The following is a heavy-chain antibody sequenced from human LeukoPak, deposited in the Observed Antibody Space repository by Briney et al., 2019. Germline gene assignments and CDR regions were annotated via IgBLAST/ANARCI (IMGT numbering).Heavy chain of an antibody. J-gene: IGHJ4*02. D-gene: IGHD3-10*01. CDR2: ISPSSHYI. Sequence: GGSLRLSCAGSGFTFSNYSINWVRQAPGKGLEWVSSISPSSHYIYYADSVRGRFTISRDNTKNSVYLQMDSLRVDDTAVYYCARGWDAGSSLWGQGTLVSVSS. CDR1: GFTFSNYS. V-gene: IGHV3-21*01. CDR3: ARGWDAGSSL.